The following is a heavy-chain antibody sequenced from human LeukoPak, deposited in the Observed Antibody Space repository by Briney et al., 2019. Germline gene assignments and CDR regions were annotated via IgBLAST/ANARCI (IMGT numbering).Heavy chain of an antibody. D-gene: IGHD3-22*01. CDR1: GFTFSSYA. V-gene: IGHV3-23*01. CDR3: AKKGFFDYYDSSYYFDY. CDR2: ISGSGGST. Sequence: PGGSLRLSCAASGFTFSSYAMSWVRQAPGKGLEWVSAISGSGGSTYYADSVKGRFTISRDNSKNTLYLQMNSLRAEDTAVYYCAKKGFFDYYDSSYYFDYWGQGTLVTVSS. J-gene: IGHJ4*02.